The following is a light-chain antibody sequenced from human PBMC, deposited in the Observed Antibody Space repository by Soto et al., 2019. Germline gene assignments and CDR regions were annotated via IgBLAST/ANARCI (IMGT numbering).Light chain of an antibody. Sequence: DIQVTHSPSSLSSSVVDRVRSTCRASQSISSYLNWYQQKPGKAPKLLIYAASSLQSGVPSRFSGSGSGTDFTLTISSLQPEDFATYYCQQSYSTPQTFGQGTKVDIK. CDR2: AAS. V-gene: IGKV1-39*01. CDR3: QQSYSTPQT. CDR1: QSISSY. J-gene: IGKJ1*01.